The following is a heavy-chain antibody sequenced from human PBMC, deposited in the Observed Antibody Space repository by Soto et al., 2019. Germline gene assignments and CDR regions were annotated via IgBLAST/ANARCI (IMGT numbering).Heavy chain of an antibody. CDR2: IAYDGSNK. J-gene: IGHJ3*02. D-gene: IGHD3-10*01. Sequence: SCAASGFTFSNFGMHWVRQAPGKGLEWVAVIAYDGSNKYYADSVKGRFTISRDNSKNTMYLQMNSLRTEDTAVYYCAKDPGAFNIWGQGTMVTVS. CDR3: AKDPGAFNI. CDR1: GFTFSNFG. V-gene: IGHV3-30*18.